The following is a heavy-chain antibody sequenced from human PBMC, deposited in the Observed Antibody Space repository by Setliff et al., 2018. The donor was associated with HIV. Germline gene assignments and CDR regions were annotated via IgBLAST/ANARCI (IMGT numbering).Heavy chain of an antibody. D-gene: IGHD6-6*01. V-gene: IGHV5-51*01. Sequence: GESLKISCRGFGYSFGDYWIGWVRQKPGKGLEWMGIIFPADSDTRVSPSFQGQVSISADKSTYAAFLQWTSLKASDTGMYFCARRAAGGSSPNDYMDVWGKGTTVTVSS. CDR1: GYSFGDYW. CDR3: ARRAAGGSSPNDYMDV. CDR2: IFPADSDT. J-gene: IGHJ6*03.